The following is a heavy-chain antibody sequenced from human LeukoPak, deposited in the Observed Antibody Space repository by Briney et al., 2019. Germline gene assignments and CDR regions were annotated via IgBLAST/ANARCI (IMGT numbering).Heavy chain of an antibody. CDR2: INSDGSSK. CDR1: GFTFSTYW. V-gene: IGHV3-74*01. Sequence: GGSLRLSCAAPGFTFSTYWMHWVRQAPGKGLVWVAVINSDGSSKSYADSVKGRFTISRDSAKNTLYLQMNSLRAEDTAVYYCARSLSTRWSTRFFDYWGQGTLVTVSS. CDR3: ARSLSTRWSTRFFDY. J-gene: IGHJ4*02. D-gene: IGHD2-15*01.